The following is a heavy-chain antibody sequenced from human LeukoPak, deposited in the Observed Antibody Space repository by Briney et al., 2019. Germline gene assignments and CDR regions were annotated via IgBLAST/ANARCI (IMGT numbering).Heavy chain of an antibody. Sequence: SETLSLTCAVYGGSFSGYYWSWIRQPPGKGLEWIGEINHSGSTNYNPSLKSRVTISVDTSKNQFSLKLSSVTAADTAVYYCADYYDSGGYFKYFHHWGQGTLVTVSS. CDR1: GGSFSGYY. J-gene: IGHJ1*01. CDR3: ADYYDSGGYFKYFHH. CDR2: INHSGST. D-gene: IGHD3-22*01. V-gene: IGHV4-34*01.